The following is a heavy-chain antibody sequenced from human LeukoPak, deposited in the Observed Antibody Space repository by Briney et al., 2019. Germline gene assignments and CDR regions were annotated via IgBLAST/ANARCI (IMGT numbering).Heavy chain of an antibody. V-gene: IGHV1-24*01. Sequence: ASVKVSCKVSGYTLTELSMHWVRQAPGKGLEWVGGFDPEDGETIYAQKFQGRVTMTEDTSTDTAYMELSSLRSEDTAVYYCATGTYGSGRFYYYYGMDVWGQGTTVTVSS. CDR3: ATGTYGSGRFYYYYGMDV. J-gene: IGHJ6*02. D-gene: IGHD3-10*01. CDR2: FDPEDGET. CDR1: GYTLTELS.